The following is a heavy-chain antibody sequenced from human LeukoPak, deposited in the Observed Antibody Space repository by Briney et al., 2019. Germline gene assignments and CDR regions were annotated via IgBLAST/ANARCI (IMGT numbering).Heavy chain of an antibody. J-gene: IGHJ2*01. Sequence: KSSETLSLTCAVYGGSFSGYYWSWIRQPPGKGLEWIGEINHSGSTNYNPSLKSRVTISVDTSKNQFSLKLSSVTAADTAVYYCARGRTMARGLRLYWYFDLWGRGTLVTVSS. CDR3: ARGRTMARGLRLYWYFDL. D-gene: IGHD4/OR15-4a*01. V-gene: IGHV4-34*01. CDR1: GGSFSGYY. CDR2: INHSGST.